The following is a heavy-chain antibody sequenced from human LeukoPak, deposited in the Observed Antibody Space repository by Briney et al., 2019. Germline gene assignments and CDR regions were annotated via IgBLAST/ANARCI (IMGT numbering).Heavy chain of an antibody. CDR3: ARAKGSSSLHDAFDI. CDR1: GGTFSSYA. D-gene: IGHD6-13*01. Sequence: GASVKVSCKASGGTFSSYAISWVRQAPGQGLEWMERIIPILGIANYAQKFQGRVTITADKSTSTAYMELSSLRSEDTAVYYCARAKGSSSLHDAFDIWGQGTMVTVSS. J-gene: IGHJ3*02. CDR2: IIPILGIA. V-gene: IGHV1-69*04.